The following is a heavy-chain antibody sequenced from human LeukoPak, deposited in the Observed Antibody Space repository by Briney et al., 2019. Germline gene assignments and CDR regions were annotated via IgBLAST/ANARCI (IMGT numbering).Heavy chain of an antibody. CDR1: GFTFSSYG. CDR2: IRYDGSNK. V-gene: IGHV3-30*02. J-gene: IGHJ4*02. Sequence: PGGSLRLSCAASGFTFSSYGMHWVRQAPGKGLEWVAFIRYDGSNKYYADSVKGRFTISRDNSKNTLYLQMNSLRAEDTAVYYCAKDSYYYDSSGTAPDYWGQGTLVTVSS. D-gene: IGHD3-22*01. CDR3: AKDSYYYDSSGTAPDY.